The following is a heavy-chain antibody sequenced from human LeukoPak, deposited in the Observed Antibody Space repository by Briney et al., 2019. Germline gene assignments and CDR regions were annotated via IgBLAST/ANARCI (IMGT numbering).Heavy chain of an antibody. CDR3: ARSPPPGYYYFDY. CDR1: GGSISSHY. CDR2: IYYSGST. Sequence: SETLSLTCTVSGGSISSHYWSWIRQPPGKGLEWIGYIYYSGSTNYNPSLKSRVTISVDTSKNQFSLKLSSVTAADTAVYYCARSPPPGYYYFDYWGQGTLVTVSS. D-gene: IGHD3-22*01. J-gene: IGHJ4*02. V-gene: IGHV4-59*11.